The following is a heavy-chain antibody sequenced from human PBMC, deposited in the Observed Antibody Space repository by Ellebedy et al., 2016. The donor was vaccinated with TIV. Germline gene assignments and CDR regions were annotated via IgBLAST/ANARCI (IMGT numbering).Heavy chain of an antibody. J-gene: IGHJ4*02. CDR1: GFTFSNCG. V-gene: IGHV3-30*18. CDR2: ISYDGSTE. D-gene: IGHD5-18*01. Sequence: GESLKISCAASGFTFSNCGMHWVRQAPGKGLEWVAVISYDGSTEYYADSVKGRFTISRDNSKNTLYLQMNSLRPEDTAIYYCAKVNTTMVTVFSYIENWGQGTLVTVSS. CDR3: AKVNTTMVTVFSYIEN.